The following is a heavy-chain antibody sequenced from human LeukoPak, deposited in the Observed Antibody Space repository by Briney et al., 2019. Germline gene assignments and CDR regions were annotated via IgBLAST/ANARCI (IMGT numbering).Heavy chain of an antibody. J-gene: IGHJ4*02. Sequence: GGSLRLSCAVSGFTFSDYYMSWIRQAPGKGLEWVSVIYSGGSTYYADSVKGRFTISRDNAKNTLYLQMDSLRAEDTGVYYCARSNQADDYWGQGTLVTVSS. CDR3: ARSNQADDY. V-gene: IGHV3-66*01. D-gene: IGHD1-14*01. CDR1: GFTFSDYY. CDR2: IYSGGST.